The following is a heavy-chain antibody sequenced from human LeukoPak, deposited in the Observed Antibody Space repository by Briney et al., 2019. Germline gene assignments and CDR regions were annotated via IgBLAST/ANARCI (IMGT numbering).Heavy chain of an antibody. CDR1: GYSISSGYY. Sequence: SETLSLTCTVSGYSISSGYYWGWIRQPPGKGLEWIGSIYHSGSTYYNPSLKSRVTISVDTFKNQFSLKLSSVTAADTAVYYCASRAAAGYFDPWGQGTLVTVSS. CDR3: ASRAAAGYFDP. CDR2: IYHSGST. D-gene: IGHD6-13*01. V-gene: IGHV4-38-2*02. J-gene: IGHJ5*02.